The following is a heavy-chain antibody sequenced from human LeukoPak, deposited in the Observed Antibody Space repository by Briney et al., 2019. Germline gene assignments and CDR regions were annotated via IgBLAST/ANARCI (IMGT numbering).Heavy chain of an antibody. CDR1: GFTFDDYA. CDR2: ISWNGGGI. D-gene: IGHD6-13*01. V-gene: IGHV3-9*01. Sequence: GGSLRLSCAVSGFTFDDYAMHWVRQAPGKGLEWVSGISWNGGGIAYADSVKGRFTISRDNAKNSLYLQMNSLRAEDTALYYCANGPEYSSSWYGFWGQGTLVTVSS. CDR3: ANGPEYSSSWYGF. J-gene: IGHJ4*02.